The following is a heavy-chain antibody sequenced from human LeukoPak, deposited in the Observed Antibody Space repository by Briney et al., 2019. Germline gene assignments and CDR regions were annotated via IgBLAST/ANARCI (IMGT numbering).Heavy chain of an antibody. V-gene: IGHV3-66*01. CDR2: IYSGGST. D-gene: IGHD6-19*01. J-gene: IGHJ4*02. Sequence: GGSLRLSCAASGFTVSSNYMSWVRQAPGKGLEWVSVIYSGGSTYYADSVKGRFTISRDNSKNTLYLQMNSPRAEDTAVYYCARAYSSGWYYFDYWGQGTLVTVSS. CDR1: GFTVSSNY. CDR3: ARAYSSGWYYFDY.